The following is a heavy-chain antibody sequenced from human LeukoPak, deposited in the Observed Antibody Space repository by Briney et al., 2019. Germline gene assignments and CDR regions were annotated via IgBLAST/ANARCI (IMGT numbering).Heavy chain of an antibody. CDR1: GDSISSGDYY. D-gene: IGHD3-22*01. Sequence: SQTLSLTCTVSGDSISSGDYYWSWIRQPAGKGLEWIGRIYSSGSTNYNPSLKSRVTISVDTSKNQFSLKLSSVTAADTAVYFCARGPYSYDSSGAFDIWGQGTMVTVSS. V-gene: IGHV4-61*02. CDR3: ARGPYSYDSSGAFDI. J-gene: IGHJ3*02. CDR2: IYSSGST.